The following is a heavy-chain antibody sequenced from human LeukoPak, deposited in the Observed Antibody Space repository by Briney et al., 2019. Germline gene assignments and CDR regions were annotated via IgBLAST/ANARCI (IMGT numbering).Heavy chain of an antibody. CDR1: GYFMGSGRY. CDR2: IYHSGTS. V-gene: IGHV4-38-2*02. J-gene: IGHJ5*02. Sequence: SETLSLTCTVSGYFMGSGRYWGWIRQPPGKGLEWIGNIYHSGTSYYNPSLKSRMHLSIDTSKNQFSLNLTSVTATDTALYFCVGAHGSGIIRDRWGQGLLVTVSS. CDR3: VGAHGSGIIRDR. D-gene: IGHD3-10*01.